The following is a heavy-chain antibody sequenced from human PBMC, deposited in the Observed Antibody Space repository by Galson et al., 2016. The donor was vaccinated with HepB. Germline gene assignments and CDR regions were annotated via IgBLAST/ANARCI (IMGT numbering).Heavy chain of an antibody. CDR2: ITSDGSST. D-gene: IGHD6-13*01. Sequence: SLRLSCAASGFTFSSYWMHWVRQAPGKGLVWVSRITSDGSSTSYADSVKGRFTISRDNARDTLYLQMDSLRAEDTAVYYCARGPLGSSWGSFGAWGEGTLVTVSP. CDR3: ARGPLGSSWGSFGA. V-gene: IGHV3-74*01. J-gene: IGHJ5*02. CDR1: GFTFSSYW.